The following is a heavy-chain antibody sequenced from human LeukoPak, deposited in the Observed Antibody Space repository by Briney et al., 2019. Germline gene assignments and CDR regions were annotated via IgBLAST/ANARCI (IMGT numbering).Heavy chain of an antibody. CDR1: GGSISSGDYY. V-gene: IGHV4-30-4*01. CDR3: ASSYCSGGSCYSGDPFDY. CDR2: IYYSGST. D-gene: IGHD2-15*01. Sequence: SQTLSLTCTVSGGSISSGDYYWSWIRQPPGKGLEWIGYIYYSGSTYYNPSLKSRVTISVDTSKNQFSLKLNSVTAADTAVYYCASSYCSGGSCYSGDPFDYWGQGTLVTVSS. J-gene: IGHJ4*02.